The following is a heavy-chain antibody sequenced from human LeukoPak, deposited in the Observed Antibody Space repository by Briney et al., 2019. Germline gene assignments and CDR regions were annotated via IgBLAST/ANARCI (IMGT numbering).Heavy chain of an antibody. CDR3: AKGSGSGWYGWFDP. V-gene: IGHV3-23*01. CDR1: RFTFSGYA. J-gene: IGHJ5*02. D-gene: IGHD6-19*01. CDR2: IDASGVNT. Sequence: PGGSLRLSCAASRFTFSGYAMYWVRQAPGKGLEWVSCIDASGVNTYYADSVKGRSTISRDNSNSTLYLQMNSLRAEDTAVYYCAKGSGSGWYGWFDPWGQGTLVTVSS.